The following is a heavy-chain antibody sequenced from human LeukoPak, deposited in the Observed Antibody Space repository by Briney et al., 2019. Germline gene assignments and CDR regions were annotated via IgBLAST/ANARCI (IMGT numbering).Heavy chain of an antibody. CDR1: GGSFSGYY. J-gene: IGHJ4*02. D-gene: IGHD2-15*01. CDR2: INHSGST. Sequence: PSETLSLTCAVYGGSFSGYYWRWIRQPPGKGLEWIGEINHSGSTNYNPSLKSRVTISVDTSKNQFSLKLSSVTAADTAVYYCARAEWWPRAYYFDYWGQGTLVTVSS. V-gene: IGHV4-34*01. CDR3: ARAEWWPRAYYFDY.